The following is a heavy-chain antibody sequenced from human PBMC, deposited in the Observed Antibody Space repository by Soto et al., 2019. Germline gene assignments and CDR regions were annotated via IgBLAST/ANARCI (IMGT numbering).Heavy chain of an antibody. CDR2: INDSGST. V-gene: IGHV4-34*01. D-gene: IGHD2-8*01. Sequence: PSETLSLTCGVSGGSFSGYYWTWIRQPPGKGLEWIGAINDSGSTNYNPSLKSRVTMSVDTSKIRFSLKLDSVIAADTAVYYCARGPKKLIYWSQGTLVTVSS. CDR1: GGSFSGYY. J-gene: IGHJ4*02. CDR3: ARGPKKLIY.